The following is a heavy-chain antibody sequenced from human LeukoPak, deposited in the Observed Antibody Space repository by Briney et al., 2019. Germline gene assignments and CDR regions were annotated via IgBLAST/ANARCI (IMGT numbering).Heavy chain of an antibody. CDR1: GYFITTGHY. Sequence: SETLSLTCTVSGYFITTGHYWGWARQPPGKGLEWIGSIYEGETTYYNPSLKTRLTISLDTSKNQFSLKLSSVTAADTAVYYCARHARSITIFGVVRDAFDIWGQGTMVTVSS. D-gene: IGHD3-3*01. V-gene: IGHV4-38-2*02. CDR2: IYEGETT. J-gene: IGHJ3*02. CDR3: ARHARSITIFGVVRDAFDI.